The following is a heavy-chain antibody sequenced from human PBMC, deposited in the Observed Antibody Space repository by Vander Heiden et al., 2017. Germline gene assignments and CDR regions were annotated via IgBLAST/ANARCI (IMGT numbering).Heavy chain of an antibody. CDR1: GFRFSQYN. Sequence: EVQSVESGGGLVTHGGSLRIPCAASGFRFSQYNMNWVRQAPGKGVEWVSAISSGSSYIDYGKSVKGLFTIYRDNAKDSVFLEMNDLRVEDTAVYFCTRACGGDCLSEFAFDSWGQGTLVTVSS. J-gene: IGHJ4*02. D-gene: IGHD2-21*02. V-gene: IGHV3-21*03. CDR2: ISSGSSYI. CDR3: TRACGGDCLSEFAFDS.